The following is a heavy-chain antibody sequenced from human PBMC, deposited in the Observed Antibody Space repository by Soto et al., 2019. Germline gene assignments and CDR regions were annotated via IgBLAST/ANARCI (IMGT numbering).Heavy chain of an antibody. CDR1: GFTFSAYY. Sequence: EVQLVESGGDLVQPGGSLRLSCAASGFTFSAYYMDWVRQAPGKGLEWVGLIRSKAESYTTEYAASVRGRFTISRDDSKNLLFLQMNSLTTEDTAVYYCCDCGHINLDCWGRGTLVTVSS. V-gene: IGHV3-72*01. J-gene: IGHJ4*02. CDR3: CDCGHINLDC. CDR2: IRSKAESYTT. D-gene: IGHD2-21*01.